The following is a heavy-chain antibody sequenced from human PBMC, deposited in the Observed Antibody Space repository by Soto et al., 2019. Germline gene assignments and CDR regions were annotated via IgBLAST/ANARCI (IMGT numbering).Heavy chain of an antibody. D-gene: IGHD3-3*01. Sequence: QVQLVQSGAEVKKPGASVKVSCKASGYTFTSYGISWVRQAPGQGLEWMGWISAYNGNTNYAQKLQGRVTMTTDTSPSTAYMELRSLRSDDTAVYYCARRFPVAIFGVVIPPFGMDVWGQGTTVTVSS. CDR2: ISAYNGNT. CDR3: ARRFPVAIFGVVIPPFGMDV. V-gene: IGHV1-18*01. J-gene: IGHJ6*02. CDR1: GYTFTSYG.